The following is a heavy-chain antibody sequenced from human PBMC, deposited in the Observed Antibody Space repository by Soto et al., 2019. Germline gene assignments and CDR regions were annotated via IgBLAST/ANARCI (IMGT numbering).Heavy chain of an antibody. CDR1: GGSFSGYY. J-gene: IGHJ6*02. CDR3: ARARGYCSSTSCRPLRYYYGMDV. D-gene: IGHD2-2*01. V-gene: IGHV4-34*01. CDR2: INHSGST. Sequence: PSETLSLTCAVYGGSFSGYYWSWIRQPPGKGLEWIGEINHSGSTNYNPSLKSRVTISVDTSKNQFSLKLSSVTAEDTAVYYCARARGYCSSTSCRPLRYYYGMDVWGQGTTVTVSS.